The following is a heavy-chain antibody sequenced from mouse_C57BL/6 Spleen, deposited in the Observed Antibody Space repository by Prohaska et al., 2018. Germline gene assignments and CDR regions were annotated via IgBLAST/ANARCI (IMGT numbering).Heavy chain of an antibody. V-gene: IGHV1-55*01. Sequence: SVKMSCKASGYTFTSYWITWVKQRPGQGLEWIGDIYPGSGSTNYNEKFKSKATLTVDTSSSTAYMQRSSLTSEDSAVYYCARGAYYYGSSYWYFDVWGTGTTVTVSS. J-gene: IGHJ1*03. CDR1: GYTFTSYW. CDR2: IYPGSGST. D-gene: IGHD1-1*01. CDR3: ARGAYYYGSSYWYFDV.